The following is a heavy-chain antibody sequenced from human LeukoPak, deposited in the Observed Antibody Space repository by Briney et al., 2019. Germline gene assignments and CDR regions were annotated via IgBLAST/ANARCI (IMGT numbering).Heavy chain of an antibody. CDR2: ISSSSSYI. J-gene: IGHJ4*02. CDR1: GFTFSSYS. V-gene: IGHV3-21*04. Sequence: GGSLRLSCAASGFTFSSYSMNWVRQAPGKGLEWVSSISSSSSYIYYADSVKGRFTISRDNAKNSLYLQMNSLRAEDTALYYCAKAISWELLYYFDYWGQGTLVTVSS. D-gene: IGHD1-26*01. CDR3: AKAISWELLYYFDY.